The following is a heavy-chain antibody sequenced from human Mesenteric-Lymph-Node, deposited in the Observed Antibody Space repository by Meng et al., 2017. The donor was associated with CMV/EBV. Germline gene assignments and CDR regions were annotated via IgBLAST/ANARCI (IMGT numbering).Heavy chain of an antibody. V-gene: IGHV3-30*02. CDR2: IRFDGSNE. CDR3: ARGGTVTTYLAFDI. Sequence: GESLKISCVAAGFIFSSYGMHWVRQAPGKGLEWVTFIRFDGSNEYYADSVKGRFTISRDNSKNTLYLQMNSLRAEDTAVYYCARGGTVTTYLAFDIWGQGTMVTVSS. J-gene: IGHJ3*02. D-gene: IGHD4-17*01. CDR1: GFIFSSYG.